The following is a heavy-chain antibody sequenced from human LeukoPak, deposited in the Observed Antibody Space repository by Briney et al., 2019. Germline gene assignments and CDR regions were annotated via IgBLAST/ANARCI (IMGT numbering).Heavy chain of an antibody. D-gene: IGHD3-10*02. CDR3: ATSVRGVIYYYGMDV. V-gene: IGHV3-53*01. Sequence: GGSLRLSGAASGFTVSSDYMSWVRQAPGKGLEWVSVIYSGGSTYYADSVKGRFTISRDNSKNTLYLQMNSLRAEDTAVYYCATSVRGVIYYYGMDVWGKGTTVTVSS. CDR2: IYSGGST. J-gene: IGHJ6*04. CDR1: GFTVSSDY.